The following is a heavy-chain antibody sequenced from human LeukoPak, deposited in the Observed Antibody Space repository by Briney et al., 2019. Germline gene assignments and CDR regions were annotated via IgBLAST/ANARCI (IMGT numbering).Heavy chain of an antibody. CDR1: GGSFSGYY. CDR2: INHSGST. Sequence: SETLSLTCAVYGGSFSGYYWSWIRQPPGKGLEWIGEINHSGSTNYNPSLKSRVTISVDTSKNQFSLKLSSVTAADTAVYYCARERHWNYVAHNYGMDVWGQGTTVTVSS. J-gene: IGHJ6*02. V-gene: IGHV4-34*01. D-gene: IGHD1-7*01. CDR3: ARERHWNYVAHNYGMDV.